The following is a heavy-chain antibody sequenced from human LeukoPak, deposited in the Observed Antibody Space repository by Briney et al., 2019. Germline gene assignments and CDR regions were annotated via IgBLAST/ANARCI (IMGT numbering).Heavy chain of an antibody. Sequence: PGGSLRLSCAASGFTFSNYAMSWVRQAPGKGLEWVSGISGSGGSTYYADSVKGRFTISRDNSKNTLYLQMNSLRAEDTAVYYCAKGSSRYYFAFDIWGQGTMVTVSS. CDR1: GFTFSNYA. V-gene: IGHV3-23*01. D-gene: IGHD6-25*01. CDR2: ISGSGGST. CDR3: AKGSSRYYFAFDI. J-gene: IGHJ3*02.